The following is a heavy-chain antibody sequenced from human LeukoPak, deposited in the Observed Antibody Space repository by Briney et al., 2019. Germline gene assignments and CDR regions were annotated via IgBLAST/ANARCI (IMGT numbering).Heavy chain of an antibody. CDR1: GYTFTAYY. V-gene: IGHV1-2*02. CDR2: INPNSGGT. Sequence: ASVKVSCKASGYTFTAYYIHWVRQAPGQGLEWMGWINPNSGGTSYAQKFQGNVTMTRDTAISTAYMELSSLRSDDTAVYYCARADWNYANYWGQGTLVTVSS. D-gene: IGHD1-7*01. CDR3: ARADWNYANY. J-gene: IGHJ4*02.